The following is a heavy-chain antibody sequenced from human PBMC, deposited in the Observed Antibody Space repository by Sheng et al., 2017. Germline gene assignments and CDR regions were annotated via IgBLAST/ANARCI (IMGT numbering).Heavy chain of an antibody. J-gene: IGHJ6*02. CDR1: GGSISSYY. Sequence: QVQLQESGPGLVKPSETLSLTCTVSGGSISSYYWSWIRQPPGKGLEWIGYIYYSGSTNYNPSLKSRVTISVDTSKNQFSLKLSSVTAADTAVYYCARGHYCSSTSCYGYYYGMDVWGQGTTVTVSS. D-gene: IGHD2-2*01. CDR2: IYYSGST. CDR3: ARGHYCSSTSCYGYYYGMDV. V-gene: IGHV4-59*01.